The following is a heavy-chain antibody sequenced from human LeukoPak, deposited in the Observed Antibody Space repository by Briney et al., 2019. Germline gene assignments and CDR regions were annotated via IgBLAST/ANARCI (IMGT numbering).Heavy chain of an antibody. CDR3: ARESGIPRYSYRLPLGY. Sequence: ASVKVSCKASGYTFTRYDINWVRQATGQGLEWMGWMNPKSGNTGHAQKFQGRVTITRDTSISTVYMELSSLRSEDTAVYYCARESGIPRYSYRLPLGYWGQGTLVTVSS. CDR2: MNPKSGNT. D-gene: IGHD5-18*01. J-gene: IGHJ4*02. V-gene: IGHV1-8*03. CDR1: GYTFTRYD.